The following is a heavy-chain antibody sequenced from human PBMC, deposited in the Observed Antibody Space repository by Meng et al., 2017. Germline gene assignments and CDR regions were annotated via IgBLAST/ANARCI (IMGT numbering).Heavy chain of an antibody. CDR1: GFTFDDYA. J-gene: IGHJ6*02. D-gene: IGHD3-10*01. CDR2: ISSSGSTI. Sequence: GGSLRLSCAASGFTFDDYAMHWIRQAPGKGLEWVSYISSSGSTIYYADSVKGRFTISRDNAKNSLYLQMNSLRAEDTAVYYCARADITMVRGVYSPNYYYYGMDVWGQGTTVTVSS. V-gene: IGHV3-11*04. CDR3: ARADITMVRGVYSPNYYYYGMDV.